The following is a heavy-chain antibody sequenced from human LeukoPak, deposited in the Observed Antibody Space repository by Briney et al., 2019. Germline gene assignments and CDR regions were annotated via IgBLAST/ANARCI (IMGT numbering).Heavy chain of an antibody. CDR2: IYTSGST. V-gene: IGHV4-4*07. J-gene: IGHJ4*02. CDR3: ARIQRGYSYGLGLYYFDY. Sequence: SETLSLTCTVSGGSISSYYWSWIRQPAGKGLEWIGRIYTSGSTNYNPSLKSRVTMSVDTSENQFSLKLNSVTAADTAVYYCARIQRGYSYGLGLYYFDYWGQGTLVTVSS. D-gene: IGHD5-18*01. CDR1: GGSISSYY.